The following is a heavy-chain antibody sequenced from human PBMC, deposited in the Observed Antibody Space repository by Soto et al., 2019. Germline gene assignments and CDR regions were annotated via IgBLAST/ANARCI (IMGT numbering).Heavy chain of an antibody. J-gene: IGHJ6*02. CDR3: ARPPSNYYYYYGMDV. CDR1: GFTFSSYA. CDR2: ISYDGSNK. Sequence: GGSLRLSCAASGFTFSSYAMHWVRQAPGKGLEWVAVISYDGSNKYYADSVKGRFTISRDNSKNTLYLQMNSLRAEDTAVYYCARPPSNYYYYYGMDVWGQGTTVTVSS. D-gene: IGHD7-27*01. V-gene: IGHV3-30-3*01.